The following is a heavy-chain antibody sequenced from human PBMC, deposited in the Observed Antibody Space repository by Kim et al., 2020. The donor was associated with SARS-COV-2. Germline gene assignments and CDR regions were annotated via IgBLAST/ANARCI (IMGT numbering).Heavy chain of an antibody. D-gene: IGHD5-12*01. J-gene: IGHJ4*02. CDR3: AKDSGLGWIYSRIVATTGFDY. CDR1: GFTFGDYA. V-gene: IGHV3-9*01. Sequence: GGSLRLSCAASGFTFGDYAMHWVRQAPGKGLEWVSGISWNSGSIGYADSVKGRFTISRDNAKNSLYLQMNSLRAEDTALYYCAKDSGLGWIYSRIVATTGFDYWGQGTLVTVSS. CDR2: ISWNSGSI.